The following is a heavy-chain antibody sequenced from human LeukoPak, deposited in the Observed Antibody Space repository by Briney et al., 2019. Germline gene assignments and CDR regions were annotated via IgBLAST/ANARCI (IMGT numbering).Heavy chain of an antibody. CDR3: ARYDFWSGPDNRLYYYYTDV. D-gene: IGHD3-3*01. J-gene: IGHJ6*03. V-gene: IGHV4-31*03. CDR1: GGSISSGGYY. CDR2: IYYSGST. Sequence: SQTLSLTCTVSGGSISSGGYYWSWIRQHPGKGLEWIGYIYYSGSTYYNPSLKSRVTISVDTSKNQFSLKLSSVTAADTAVYYCARYDFWSGPDNRLYYYYTDVWGKGTTVTVSS.